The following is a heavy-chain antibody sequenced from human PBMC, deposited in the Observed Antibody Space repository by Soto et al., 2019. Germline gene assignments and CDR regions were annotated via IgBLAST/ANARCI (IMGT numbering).Heavy chain of an antibody. CDR3: ARMKEILTGYYIPDY. CDR1: GFSLSNARMG. CDR2: IFSNDEK. V-gene: IGHV2-26*01. Sequence: QVTLKESGPVLVKPTETLMLTCTVSGFSLSNARMGVSWIRQPPGKALEWLAHIFSNDEKSYSTSLKSRLTISKDTSKSQVVLTMTNMDPVDTATYYCARMKEILTGYYIPDYWGQGTLVTVSS. D-gene: IGHD3-9*01. J-gene: IGHJ4*02.